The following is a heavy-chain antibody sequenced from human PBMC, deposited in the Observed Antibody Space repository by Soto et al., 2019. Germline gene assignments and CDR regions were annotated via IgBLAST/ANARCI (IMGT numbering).Heavy chain of an antibody. V-gene: IGHV3-30*18. D-gene: IGHD3-3*01. CDR1: GFTFSSYG. Sequence: GGSLRLSCAASGFTFSSYGMHWVRQAPGKGLEWVAVISYDGSNKYYADSVKGRFTISRDNSKNTLYLQMNSLRAEDTAVYYSAKDYDFWSGYPQNYYYYGMDAWGQGTTVTVSS. J-gene: IGHJ6*02. CDR2: ISYDGSNK. CDR3: AKDYDFWSGYPQNYYYYGMDA.